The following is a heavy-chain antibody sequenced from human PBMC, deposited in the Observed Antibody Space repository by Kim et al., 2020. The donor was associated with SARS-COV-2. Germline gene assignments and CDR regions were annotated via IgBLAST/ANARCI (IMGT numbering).Heavy chain of an antibody. Sequence: GGSLRLSCAASGFTFSDYWMHWVRQVPGKGLLWVARISSDGSGTNYADSVKGRFTISRDNAKNTLYLQMNSLRVEDTAVYYCGRDMTAFREEFDHWGQGTLVTVSS. J-gene: IGHJ4*02. CDR3: GRDMTAFREEFDH. D-gene: IGHD2-21*01. CDR1: GFTFSDYW. V-gene: IGHV3-74*01. CDR2: ISSDGSGT.